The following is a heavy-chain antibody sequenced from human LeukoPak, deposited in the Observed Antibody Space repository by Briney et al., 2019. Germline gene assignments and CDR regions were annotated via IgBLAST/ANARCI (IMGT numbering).Heavy chain of an antibody. V-gene: IGHV3-7*03. CDR2: INQDGSGG. Sequence: GGSLRLSCAASGFTFNNYWMSWVRQAPGKGLEWVANINQDGSGGYYVDSVKGRFTISRDNARNSLHLQMNSLRAEDTAVYYCARRRADSGYEYWGQGTLVTVS. CDR3: ARRRADSGYEY. CDR1: GFTFNNYW. D-gene: IGHD5-12*01. J-gene: IGHJ4*02.